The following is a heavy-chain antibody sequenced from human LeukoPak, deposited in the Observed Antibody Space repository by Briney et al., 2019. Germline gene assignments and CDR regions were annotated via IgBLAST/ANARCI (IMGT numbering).Heavy chain of an antibody. V-gene: IGHV3-48*03. Sequence: SGGSLRLSCAASGFTFRSYEMNWVRQAPGKGLEWVSYISSSGSTIYYADSVKGRFTISRDNAKNSLYLQMNSLRAEDTAVYYCARAEDGDYYYHGMDAWGQGTTVTVSS. CDR2: ISSSGSTI. D-gene: IGHD5-24*01. CDR3: ARAEDGDYYYHGMDA. J-gene: IGHJ6*02. CDR1: GFTFRSYE.